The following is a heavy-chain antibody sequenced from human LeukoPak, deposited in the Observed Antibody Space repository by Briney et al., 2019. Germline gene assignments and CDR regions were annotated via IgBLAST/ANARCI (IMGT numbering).Heavy chain of an antibody. D-gene: IGHD1-26*01. CDR1: GFTFSSYS. CDR2: ISTSTTTI. CDR3: ASGGIYYGAAFDF. J-gene: IGHJ4*02. V-gene: IGHV3-48*01. Sequence: GGSLRLSCAASGFTFSSYSMNWVRQAPGKGLEWISYISTSTTTIYYANSVKGRFTISRDNAKKSLYLQMNSLRAEDTALYYCASGGIYYGAAFDFWGQGTLVTVSS.